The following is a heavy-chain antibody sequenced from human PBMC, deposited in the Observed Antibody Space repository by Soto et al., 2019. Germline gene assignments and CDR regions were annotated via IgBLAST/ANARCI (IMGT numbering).Heavy chain of an antibody. CDR3: ARMTTVVRHYYYGMDV. CDR2: IYYSGST. CDR1: GGSISSYY. V-gene: IGHV4-59*08. D-gene: IGHD4-4*01. J-gene: IGHJ6*02. Sequence: SETLSLTCTVSGGSISSYYWSWIRQPPGKGLEWIGYIYYSGSTNYNPSLKSRVTISVDTSKNQFSLKLSSVTAADTAVYYCARMTTVVRHYYYGMDVWGQGTTVTVSS.